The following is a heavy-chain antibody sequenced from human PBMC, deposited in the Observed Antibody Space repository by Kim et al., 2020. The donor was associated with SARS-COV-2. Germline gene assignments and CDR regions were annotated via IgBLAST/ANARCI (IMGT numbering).Heavy chain of an antibody. CDR2: ISSSSSTI. CDR1: GFTFSSYS. D-gene: IGHD3-9*01. CDR3: ARGGTGYYKH. V-gene: IGHV3-48*04. Sequence: GGSLRLSCAASGFTFSSYSMNWVRQAPGKGLEWVSYISSSSSTINYADTVKGRFTISSDNAKNSLYLQMNSLSAEDTVVYYCARGGTGYYKHWGQGTLVTVSS. J-gene: IGHJ1*01.